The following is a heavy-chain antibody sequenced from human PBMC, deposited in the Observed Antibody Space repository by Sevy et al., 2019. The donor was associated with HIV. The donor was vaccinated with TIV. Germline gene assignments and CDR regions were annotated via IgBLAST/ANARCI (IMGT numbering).Heavy chain of an antibody. Sequence: ASVKVSCKASGGTFSSYAISWVRQAPGQGLEWMGGIIPIFGTANYAQKFQGRVTITADESTSTAYMELSSLRSEDTAVYYCARGGVLATKYYFDYWGQGTLVTISS. CDR1: GGTFSSYA. V-gene: IGHV1-69*13. CDR2: IIPIFGTA. J-gene: IGHJ4*02. D-gene: IGHD5-12*01. CDR3: ARGGVLATKYYFDY.